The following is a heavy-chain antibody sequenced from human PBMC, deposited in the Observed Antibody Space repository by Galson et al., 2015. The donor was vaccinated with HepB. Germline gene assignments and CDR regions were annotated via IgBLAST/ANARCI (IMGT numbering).Heavy chain of an antibody. V-gene: IGHV1-3*01. CDR1: GYTFTSYA. D-gene: IGHD6-19*01. CDR2: INAGNGNT. J-gene: IGHJ4*02. CDR3: ARGSGPIAVAGKRPLDY. Sequence: SVKVSCKASGYTFTSYAMHWVRQAPGQRLEWMGWINAGNGNTKYSQKFQGRVTITRDTSASTAYMELSSLRSEDTAVYYCARGSGPIAVAGKRPLDYWGQGTLVTVSS.